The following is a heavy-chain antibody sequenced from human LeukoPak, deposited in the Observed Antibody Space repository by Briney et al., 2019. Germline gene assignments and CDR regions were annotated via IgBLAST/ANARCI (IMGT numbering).Heavy chain of an antibody. Sequence: SETLSLTCTVSGGSISSGSYYWSWIRQPAGKGLEWIGRIYTSGSTNYNPSLKSRVTISVDTSKNQFSLKLSSVTAADTAVYYCARPAKKQNDAFDIWGQGTMVTVSS. V-gene: IGHV4-61*02. J-gene: IGHJ3*02. CDR2: IYTSGST. CDR3: ARPAKKQNDAFDI. CDR1: GGSISSGSYY.